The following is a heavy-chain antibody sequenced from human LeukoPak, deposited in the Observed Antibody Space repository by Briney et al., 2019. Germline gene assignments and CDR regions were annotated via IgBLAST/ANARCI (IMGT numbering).Heavy chain of an antibody. D-gene: IGHD2-21*02. J-gene: IGHJ4*02. Sequence: GSLRLSCAASGFTFSSYAMSWVRQPPGKGPEWIGEIYHSGSTNYNPSHKSRVTISVGKSKNQFSLKLSSVTAADTAVYYCAIVVVTAIGPFFDYWGQGTLVTVSS. V-gene: IGHV4-4*02. CDR1: GFTFSSYAM. CDR3: AIVVVTAIGPFFDY. CDR2: IYHSGST.